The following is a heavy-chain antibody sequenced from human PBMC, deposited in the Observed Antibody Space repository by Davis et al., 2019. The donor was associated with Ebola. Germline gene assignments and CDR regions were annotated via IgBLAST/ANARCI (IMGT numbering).Heavy chain of an antibody. CDR3: ASTAYCGGDCYPNFDY. Sequence: PSETLSLTCTVSGGSISSYYWSWIRQPPGKGLEWIGEINHSGSTNYNPSLKSRVTISVDTSKNQFSLKLSSVTAADTAVYYCASTAYCGGDCYPNFDYWGQGTLVTVSS. CDR1: GGSISSYY. D-gene: IGHD2-21*02. V-gene: IGHV4-34*01. CDR2: INHSGST. J-gene: IGHJ4*02.